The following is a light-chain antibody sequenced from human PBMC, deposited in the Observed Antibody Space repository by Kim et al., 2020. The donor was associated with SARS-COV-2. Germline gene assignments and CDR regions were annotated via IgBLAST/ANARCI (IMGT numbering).Light chain of an antibody. Sequence: QSALTQPASVSGSPGQSITISCTGTNSDVGVYNYVSWYQQHPGKAPKLMIYDVSKRPSGVSNRFSGSKSGNTASLTISVLRAEDEADYYCTSYTTNGTLVFGGGTQLTVL. CDR2: DVS. J-gene: IGLJ3*02. CDR1: NSDVGVYNY. V-gene: IGLV2-14*03. CDR3: TSYTTNGTLV.